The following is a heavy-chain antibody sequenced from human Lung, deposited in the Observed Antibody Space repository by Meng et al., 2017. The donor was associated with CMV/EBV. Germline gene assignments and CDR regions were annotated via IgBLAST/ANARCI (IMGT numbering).Heavy chain of an antibody. V-gene: IGHV4-59*01. CDR2: IYYSGST. J-gene: IGHJ4*02. CDR3: ASTGYSYGYVQFY. CDR1: GGSISSYY. D-gene: IGHD5-18*01. Sequence: SETLSLXXTVSGGSISSYYWSWIRQPPGKGLEWIGYIYYSGSTNYNPSLKSRVTISVDTSKNQFSLKLSSVTAADTAVYYCASTGYSYGYVQFYWGQGTLVTVSS.